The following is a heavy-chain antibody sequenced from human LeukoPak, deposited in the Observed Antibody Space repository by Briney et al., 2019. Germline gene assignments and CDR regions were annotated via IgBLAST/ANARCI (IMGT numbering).Heavy chain of an antibody. CDR3: GRGGLPDIVVVVAAPPAY. CDR1: GFDFANYA. Sequence: GGSLRLSCTGPGFDFANYAMSWVRQAPGKGREWISSISGSGFDTYLPDSVKGRFPISRDNSRNTLYLHMTSLRADARAMYYCGRGGLPDIVVVVAAPPAYWGQGTQVTVSS. V-gene: IGHV3-23*01. J-gene: IGHJ4*02. CDR2: ISGSGFDT. D-gene: IGHD2-15*01.